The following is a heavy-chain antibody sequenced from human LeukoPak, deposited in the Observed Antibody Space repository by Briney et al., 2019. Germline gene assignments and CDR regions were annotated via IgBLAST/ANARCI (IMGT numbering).Heavy chain of an antibody. D-gene: IGHD1-26*01. V-gene: IGHV1-18*01. CDR3: ARVNMVGPILEDYYFYMDV. CDR1: GYTFTSYG. Sequence: GASVKVSCKASGYTFTSYGFSWVRQAPGQGLEWMGWISAYNGYTYNSQKFQGRVTMTTDTSTTTAYMELRSLKSDDTAVYYCARVNMVGPILEDYYFYMDVRGKGTAVTVPS. J-gene: IGHJ6*03. CDR2: ISAYNGYT.